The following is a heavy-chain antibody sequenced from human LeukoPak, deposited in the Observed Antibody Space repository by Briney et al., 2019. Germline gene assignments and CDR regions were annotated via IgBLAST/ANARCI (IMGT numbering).Heavy chain of an antibody. J-gene: IGHJ4*02. CDR3: ARGVVRGSFNDY. D-gene: IGHD4-23*01. Sequence: ASVKVSCKASGYTFTGYYMHWVRQAPGQGLEWMGWINPNSGGTNHAQKFQGRVTMTGDTSISTAYMELSRLRSDDTAVYYCARGVVRGSFNDYWGQGTLVTVSS. CDR1: GYTFTGYY. V-gene: IGHV1-2*02. CDR2: INPNSGGT.